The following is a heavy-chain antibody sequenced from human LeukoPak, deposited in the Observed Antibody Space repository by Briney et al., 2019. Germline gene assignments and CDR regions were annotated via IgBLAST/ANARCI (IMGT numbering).Heavy chain of an antibody. V-gene: IGHV3-30*18. J-gene: IGHJ2*01. Sequence: GRTLTLSCSASGFTFSNYGMPWVRQAPGKGLEWVAVISYDGNNKYYADSVKGRFTISRDNSKNTLYLQMNSLRAEDTAVYYCAKDREEMTTVWYFDLWGRGTLVTVSS. D-gene: IGHD4-11*01. CDR3: AKDREEMTTVWYFDL. CDR2: ISYDGNNK. CDR1: GFTFSNYG.